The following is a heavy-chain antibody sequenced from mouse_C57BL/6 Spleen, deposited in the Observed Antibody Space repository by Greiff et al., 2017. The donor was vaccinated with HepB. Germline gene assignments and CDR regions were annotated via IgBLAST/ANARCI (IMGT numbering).Heavy chain of an antibody. CDR1: GYTFTSYG. J-gene: IGHJ3*01. CDR3: AGGGDYDGGLAY. V-gene: IGHV1-81*01. D-gene: IGHD2-4*01. CDR2: IYPRSGNT. Sequence: VKLMESGAELARPGASVKLSCKASGYTFTSYGISWVKQRTGQGLEWIGEIYPRSGNTYYNEKFKGKATLTADKSSSTAYMELRRLTSEDSAVYFCAGGGDYDGGLAYWGQGTLVTVSA.